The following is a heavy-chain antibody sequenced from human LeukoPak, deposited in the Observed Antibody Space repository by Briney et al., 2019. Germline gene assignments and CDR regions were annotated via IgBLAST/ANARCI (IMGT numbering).Heavy chain of an antibody. D-gene: IGHD5-18*01. CDR1: GFNFSDYN. Sequence: GGPLRLSCAASGFNFSDYNMNWVRQAPGKGLEWVSVISSSSKYIYYADSVKGRFTISRDNAKNSLYLQMNSLRAEDTAVYYCARDRGSRRYNNGYSEYWGQGTLVTVSS. CDR3: ARDRGSRRYNNGYSEY. CDR2: ISSSSKYI. J-gene: IGHJ4*02. V-gene: IGHV3-21*06.